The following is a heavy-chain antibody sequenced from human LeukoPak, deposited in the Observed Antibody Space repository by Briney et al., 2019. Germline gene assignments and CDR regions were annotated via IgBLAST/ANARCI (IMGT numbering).Heavy chain of an antibody. J-gene: IGHJ4*02. CDR3: ARVPGIVGASGY. Sequence: ASVKVSCKASGYTFTGYYMHWVRQAPGQGLEWMGWINPNSGGTNYAQKFQGRVTMTRDTSISTAYMELSGLRSDDTAVYYCARVPGIVGASGYWGQGTLVTVSS. D-gene: IGHD1-26*01. CDR1: GYTFTGYY. V-gene: IGHV1-2*02. CDR2: INPNSGGT.